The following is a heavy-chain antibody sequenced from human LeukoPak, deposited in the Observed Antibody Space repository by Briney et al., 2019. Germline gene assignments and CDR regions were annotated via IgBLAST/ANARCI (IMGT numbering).Heavy chain of an antibody. Sequence: PSETLSLTCTVSGGSISSGSYYWSWIRQPAGKGLEWIGRIYTSGSTNYNPSLKSRVTISVDTSKNQFSLKLSSVTAADTAVYYCARDNESGETGGVDWFDPWGQGTLVTVSS. J-gene: IGHJ5*02. CDR1: GGSISSGSYY. CDR2: IYTSGST. V-gene: IGHV4-61*02. D-gene: IGHD3-16*01. CDR3: ARDNESGETGGVDWFDP.